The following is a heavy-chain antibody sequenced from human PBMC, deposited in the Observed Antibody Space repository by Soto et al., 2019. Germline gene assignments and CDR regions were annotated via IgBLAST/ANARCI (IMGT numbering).Heavy chain of an antibody. D-gene: IGHD4-17*01. CDR3: ARARYGDRRGYYYGMDV. J-gene: IGHJ6*02. CDR1: DGTSRSRGDS. CDR2: IYHSGST. Sequence: LCVRRAVLDGTSRSRGDSCSWIRQTPGKGLEWIGYIYHSGSTYYNPSLKSRVTISVDRSKNQFSLKLSSVTAADTAVYYCARARYGDRRGYYYGMDVWGQGTTVTV. V-gene: IGHV4-30-2*01.